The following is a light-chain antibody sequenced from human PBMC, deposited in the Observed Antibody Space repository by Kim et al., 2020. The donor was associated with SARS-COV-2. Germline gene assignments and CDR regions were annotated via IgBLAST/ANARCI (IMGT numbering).Light chain of an antibody. V-gene: IGKV1-39*01. Sequence: ASGGDRVTITCRASQSISSYLNWYQQKPGKAPKLLIYAASSLQSGVPSRFSGSGSGTDFTLTISSLQPEDFATYYCQQSYSTPRTFGQGTKVDIK. J-gene: IGKJ1*01. CDR3: QQSYSTPRT. CDR2: AAS. CDR1: QSISSY.